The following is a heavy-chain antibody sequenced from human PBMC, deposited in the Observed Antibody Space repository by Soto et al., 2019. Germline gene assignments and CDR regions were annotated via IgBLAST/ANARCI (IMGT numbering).Heavy chain of an antibody. J-gene: IGHJ5*02. D-gene: IGHD3-3*01. CDR3: ASYVSGPDFYLDA. Sequence: GGSLRLSCAASGFSFSTYAMSWVRQAPGKGLEWVSVISKNGDETYYADSVKGRFTISRDSSNNLLHPRMSSLRVEDTAVYYCASYVSGPDFYLDAWGQGTLVTVSS. V-gene: IGHV3-23*01. CDR2: ISKNGDET. CDR1: GFSFSTYA.